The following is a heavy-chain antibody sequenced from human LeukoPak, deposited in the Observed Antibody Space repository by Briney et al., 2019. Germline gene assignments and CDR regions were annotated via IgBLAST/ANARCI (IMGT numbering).Heavy chain of an antibody. CDR3: ARHAPNCSSTSCYFGGFDY. V-gene: IGHV4-4*09. J-gene: IGHJ4*02. CDR2: IYTSGST. Sequence: PSETLSLTCTVSGGSISSYYWGWIRQPPGKGLEWIGYIYTSGSTNYNPSLKSRVTISVDTSKNQFSLKLGSVTAADTAVYYCARHAPNCSSTSCYFGGFDYWGQGTLVTVSS. D-gene: IGHD2-2*01. CDR1: GGSISSYY.